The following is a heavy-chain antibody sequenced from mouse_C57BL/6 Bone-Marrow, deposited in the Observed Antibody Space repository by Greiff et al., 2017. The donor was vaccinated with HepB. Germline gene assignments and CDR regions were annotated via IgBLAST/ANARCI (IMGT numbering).Heavy chain of an antibody. CDR2: ISDGGSYT. V-gene: IGHV5-4*01. J-gene: IGHJ2*01. CDR3: ASGYYGSRYYFDD. Sequence: DVHLVESGGGLVKPGGSLKLSCAASGFTFSSYAMSWVRQTPEKRLEWVATISDGGSYTYYPDNVKGRFTISRDNAKNNLYLQMSHLKSEDTAMYYCASGYYGSRYYFDDWGQGTTLTVSS. D-gene: IGHD1-1*01. CDR1: GFTFSSYA.